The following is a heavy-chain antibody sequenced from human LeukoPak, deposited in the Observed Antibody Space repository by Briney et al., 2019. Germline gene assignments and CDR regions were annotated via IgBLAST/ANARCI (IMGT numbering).Heavy chain of an antibody. CDR2: IYSVGST. D-gene: IGHD4-17*01. CDR3: ARGKNGDYSFFYYYYMDV. Sequence: GGSLRLSCAASGFTVSSNYMSWVRQAPAKGLEWVSVIYSVGSTYYADSVKGRFTISRDNSKNTLYLQMNSLRAEDTAVYYCARGKNGDYSFFYYYYMDVWGKGTTVTVSS. CDR1: GFTVSSNY. J-gene: IGHJ6*03. V-gene: IGHV3-53*01.